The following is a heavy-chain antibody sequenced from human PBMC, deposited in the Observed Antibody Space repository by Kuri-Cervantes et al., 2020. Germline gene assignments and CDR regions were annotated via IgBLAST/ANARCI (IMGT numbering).Heavy chain of an antibody. CDR3: ARAVNSSSSVFVFRAGYFDY. CDR2: IYYSGST. CDR1: GVSVTSGGYY. V-gene: IGHV4-61*08. J-gene: IGHJ4*02. Sequence: GSLRLSCTVSGVSVTSGGYYWSWIRQPPGKGLEWIGYIYYSGSTNYNPSLKSRVTISVDTSKNQFSLKLSSVTAADTAVYYCARAVNSSSSVFVFRAGYFDYWGQGTLVTVSS. D-gene: IGHD6-6*01.